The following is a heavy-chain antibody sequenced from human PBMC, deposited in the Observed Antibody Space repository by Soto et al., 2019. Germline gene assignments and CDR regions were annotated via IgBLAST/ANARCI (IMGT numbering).Heavy chain of an antibody. D-gene: IGHD2-2*01. CDR3: ARDYCSGTTCYEFDY. V-gene: IGHV1-69*13. CDR2: IIPIFGTA. Sequence: SVKVSCKASGGTFSSYAISWVRQAPGQGLEWMGGIIPIFGTANYAQKFQGRVTITADESTSTAYMELSSLRSEDTAMYYCARDYCSGTTCYEFDYWGQGTQVTVSS. CDR1: GGTFSSYA. J-gene: IGHJ4*02.